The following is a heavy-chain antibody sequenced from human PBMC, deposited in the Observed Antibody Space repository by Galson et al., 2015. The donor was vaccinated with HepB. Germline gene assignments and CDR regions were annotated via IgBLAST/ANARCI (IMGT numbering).Heavy chain of an antibody. CDR1: GFTFSTYA. J-gene: IGHJ4*02. CDR3: AKDGLYSSSWYYYFDY. Sequence: SLRLSCAASGFTFSTYAMSWVRQAPGKGLEWVSAISGSIISTYYADSVKGRFTISRGNSKNTLYLQMNSLRAEDTAVYYCAKDGLYSSSWYYYFDYWGQGTLVTVSS. V-gene: IGHV3-23*01. D-gene: IGHD6-13*01. CDR2: ISGSIIST.